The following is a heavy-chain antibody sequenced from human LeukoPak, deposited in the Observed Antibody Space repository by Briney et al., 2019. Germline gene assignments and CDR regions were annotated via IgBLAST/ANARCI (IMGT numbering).Heavy chain of an antibody. CDR2: INSDGSST. V-gene: IGHV3-74*01. Sequence: PGGSLRLSCAASGFSFSNYWMHWVRQAPGKGLVWVSRINSDGSSTTYADSVKGRFTISRDNAKNTLYLQMNSLRAEDTAVYYCARSRSGYYEDYWGQGTLVTVSS. CDR1: GFSFSNYW. D-gene: IGHD3-22*01. CDR3: ARSRSGYYEDY. J-gene: IGHJ4*02.